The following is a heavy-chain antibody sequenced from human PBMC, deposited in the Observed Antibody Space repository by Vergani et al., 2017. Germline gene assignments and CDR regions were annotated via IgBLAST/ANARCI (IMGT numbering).Heavy chain of an antibody. CDR2: INPNSGGT. CDR1: GYTFTGYY. V-gene: IGHV1-2*02. CDR3: ARDMDIVVVPAAIHLDY. D-gene: IGHD2-2*03. Sequence: VQLVQSGAEVKKPGASVKVSCKASGYTFTGYYMHWVRQAPGQGLEWMGWINPNSGGTNYAQKFQGRVTMTRDTSISTAYMELSRLRSDDTAVYYCARDMDIVVVPAAIHLDYWGQGTLVTVSS. J-gene: IGHJ4*02.